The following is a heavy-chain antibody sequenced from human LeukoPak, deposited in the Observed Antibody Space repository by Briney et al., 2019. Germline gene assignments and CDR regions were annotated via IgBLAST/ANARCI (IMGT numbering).Heavy chain of an antibody. V-gene: IGHV6-1*01. CDR1: GDSVSSNSAA. J-gene: IGHJ4*02. D-gene: IGHD2-21*01. CDR3: ARDNFAGRCDFDY. Sequence: SQTLSLTCAISGDSVSSNSAAWSWIRQSPSRGLEWLGRTYHTPKWFSEYAISLKSRITINPDTSKNQFSLQLKSVSPEDTAVYYCARDNFAGRCDFDYWGQGTLVTVSS. CDR2: TYHTPKWFS.